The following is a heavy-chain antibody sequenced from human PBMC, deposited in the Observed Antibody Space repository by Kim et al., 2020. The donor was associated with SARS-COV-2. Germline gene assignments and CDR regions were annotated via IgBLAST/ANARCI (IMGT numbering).Heavy chain of an antibody. D-gene: IGHD3-9*01. J-gene: IGHJ3*02. Sequence: GGSLRLSCAASGFTFSSYAIHWVRQAPGKGLEWVAVISFDGSNKYYADSVKGRFTISRDNSKNTLFLQMNSLRAEDTAVYYCAKQYYDILTGYYTNAFDIWGQGTMVTVSS. CDR3: AKQYYDILTGYYTNAFDI. V-gene: IGHV3-30*04. CDR2: ISFDGSNK. CDR1: GFTFSSYA.